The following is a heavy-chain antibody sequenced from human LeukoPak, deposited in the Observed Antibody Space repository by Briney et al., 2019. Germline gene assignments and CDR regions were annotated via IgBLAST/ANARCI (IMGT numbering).Heavy chain of an antibody. CDR2: ISGDGTRT. CDR1: GFSFSSYA. J-gene: IGHJ4*02. D-gene: IGHD3-16*01. Sequence: GGSLRLSCAASGFSFSSYAMTWARQAPVKGLDWVSAISGDGTRTYYADSVKGRFTISRDNSKNTLYLEMSSLRVEDTAIYYCAKWPEGAMDYFDYWGQGTLVTVSS. V-gene: IGHV3-23*01. CDR3: AKWPEGAMDYFDY.